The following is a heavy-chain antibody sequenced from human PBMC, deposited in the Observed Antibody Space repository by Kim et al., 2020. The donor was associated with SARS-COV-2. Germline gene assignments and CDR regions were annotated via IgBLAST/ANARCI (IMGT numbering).Heavy chain of an antibody. Sequence: GESLKISCKGSGYSFTSYWISWVRQMPGKGLEWMGRIDPSDSYTNYSPSFQGHVTISADKYISTAYLQWSSLKASDTAMYYCARRGSYYYYYYGMDVWGQGTTVTVSS. CDR3: ARRGSYYYYYYGMDV. CDR2: IDPSDSYT. V-gene: IGHV5-10-1*01. D-gene: IGHD1-26*01. CDR1: GYSFTSYW. J-gene: IGHJ6*02.